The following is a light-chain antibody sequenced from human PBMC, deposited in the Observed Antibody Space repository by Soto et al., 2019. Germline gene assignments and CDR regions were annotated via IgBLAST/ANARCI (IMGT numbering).Light chain of an antibody. Sequence: IQLTQSPSSLSASVGERVTLTCRASQDINKFLAWFQQTPGKAPKLLVYSASTLHSGVPSRFSGSGSVTDFALTISSLQPEDFATYYCQQLKTYPYTFGQGTRLDIK. J-gene: IGKJ2*01. CDR1: QDINKF. V-gene: IGKV1-9*01. CDR3: QQLKTYPYT. CDR2: SAS.